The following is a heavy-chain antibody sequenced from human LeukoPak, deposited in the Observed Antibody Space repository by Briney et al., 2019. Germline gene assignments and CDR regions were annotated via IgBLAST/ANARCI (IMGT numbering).Heavy chain of an antibody. J-gene: IGHJ4*02. CDR1: GGSISSYY. Sequence: PSETLSLTCTVSGGSISSYYWSWIRQPPGKGLEWIGYIYYSGSTNYNPSLKSRVTISVDTSKNQFSLKLSSVTAADTAVYYCARLDYDYRFDYWGRGTLVTVSS. CDR2: IYYSGST. CDR3: ARLDYDYRFDY. D-gene: IGHD3-16*01. V-gene: IGHV4-59*08.